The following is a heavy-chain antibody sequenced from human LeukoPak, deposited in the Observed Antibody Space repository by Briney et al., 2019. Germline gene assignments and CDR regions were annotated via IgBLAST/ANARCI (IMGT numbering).Heavy chain of an antibody. V-gene: IGHV3-23*01. J-gene: IGHJ4*02. CDR2: ISGGRDST. Sequence: PGGSLRLSCAASGLTFTNFAMSWVRQAPGKGLEWVSAISGGRDSTYYADSVKGRFTVSRDNSKNTLYLQMNSLTDDDTAVYYCAKGRGTNISPMLAYWRGGSLVTV. D-gene: IGHD2-8*01. CDR1: GLTFTNFA. CDR3: AKGRGTNISPMLAY.